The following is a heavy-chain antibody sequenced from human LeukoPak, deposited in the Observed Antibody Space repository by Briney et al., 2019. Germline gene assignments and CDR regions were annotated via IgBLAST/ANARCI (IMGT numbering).Heavy chain of an antibody. CDR3: ARAYSSSWSHFDY. V-gene: IGHV4-4*07. CDR1: GGSISSYY. J-gene: IGHJ4*02. D-gene: IGHD6-13*01. CDR2: IYTSVST. Sequence: PSETLSLTCTVSGGSISSYYWSWIRQPAGKGLQWIGRIYTSVSTNYNPSLKSRVTISVDTSKNQFSLKLSSVTAADTAVYYCARAYSSSWSHFDYWGQGTLVTVSS.